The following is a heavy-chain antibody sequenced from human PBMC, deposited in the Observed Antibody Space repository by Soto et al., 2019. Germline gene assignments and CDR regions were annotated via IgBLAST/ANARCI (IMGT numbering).Heavy chain of an antibody. Sequence: QVQLVQSGAEVKKPGASVKVSCKASGYTFTSYYMHWVRQAPGQGLEWMGIINPSGGSTSYAQKFQGRVTMTRDTSTSTVYMELSSLRSEDTAVYYCARDLVVGANSGWFDPWGQGTLVTVSS. V-gene: IGHV1-46*01. CDR1: GYTFTSYY. D-gene: IGHD2-15*01. CDR3: ARDLVVGANSGWFDP. CDR2: INPSGGST. J-gene: IGHJ5*02.